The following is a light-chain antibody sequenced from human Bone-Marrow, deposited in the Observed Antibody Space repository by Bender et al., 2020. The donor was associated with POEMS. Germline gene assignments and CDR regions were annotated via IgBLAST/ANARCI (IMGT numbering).Light chain of an antibody. CDR1: ISDVGGYNY. CDR3: CSYAGSLRV. J-gene: IGLJ3*02. CDR2: YVS. V-gene: IGLV2-23*02. Sequence: QSALTQPASVSGSPGQSITISCTETISDVGGYNYISWYQQHPGKAPKLLIYYVSMRPSGVSNRFSGSKSGNTASLTISGLQAEDEADYYCCSYAGSLRVFGGGTKLTVL.